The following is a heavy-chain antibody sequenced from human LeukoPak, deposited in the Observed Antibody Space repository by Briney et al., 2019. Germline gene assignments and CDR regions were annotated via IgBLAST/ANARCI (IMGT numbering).Heavy chain of an antibody. Sequence: QPGGSLRLSCAASGFTFSSYGMHWVRQAPGKGLEWVAVIWYDGSNKYYADSVKGRFTISRDNSKNTLYLQMNSLRAEDTAVYYCARDRGLPVTPIDYWGQGTLVTVSS. J-gene: IGHJ4*02. D-gene: IGHD4-17*01. CDR2: IWYDGSNK. CDR1: GFTFSSYG. V-gene: IGHV3-33*01. CDR3: ARDRGLPVTPIDY.